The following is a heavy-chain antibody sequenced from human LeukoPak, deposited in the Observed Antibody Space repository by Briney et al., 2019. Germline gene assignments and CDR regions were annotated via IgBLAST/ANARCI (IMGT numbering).Heavy chain of an antibody. CDR3: ARDHGGDIVGATTWNY. CDR2: IYHSGST. Sequence: PSETLSLTCTVSGYSISSGYYWGWIRQPPGKGLEWIGSIYHSGSTYYNPSLKSRVTISVDTSKNQFSLKLSSVTAADTAVYYCARDHGGDIVGATTWNYWGQGTLVTVSS. V-gene: IGHV4-38-2*02. CDR1: GYSISSGYY. J-gene: IGHJ4*02. D-gene: IGHD1-26*01.